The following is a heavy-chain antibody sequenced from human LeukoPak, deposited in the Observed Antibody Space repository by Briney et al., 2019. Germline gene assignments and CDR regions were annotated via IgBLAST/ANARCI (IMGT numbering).Heavy chain of an antibody. V-gene: IGHV1-8*01. Sequence: ASVKVSCKASGYTFTSYDINWVRQATGQGLEWMGWMNPNSGNTGYAQKFQGRVTMTRNTSISTAYMELSSLRSEDAAVYYCARGKWINGDYSGIDYWGQGTLVTVSS. CDR2: MNPNSGNT. CDR1: GYTFTSYD. D-gene: IGHD4-17*01. CDR3: ARGKWINGDYSGIDY. J-gene: IGHJ4*02.